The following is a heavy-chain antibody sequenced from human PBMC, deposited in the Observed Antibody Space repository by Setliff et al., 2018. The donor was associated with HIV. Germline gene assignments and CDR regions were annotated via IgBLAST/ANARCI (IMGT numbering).Heavy chain of an antibody. CDR3: ARGGYFDSSSAGALDV. V-gene: IGHV3-30*09. J-gene: IGHJ3*01. D-gene: IGHD3-22*01. CDR1: GFTFHYYA. Sequence: GGSLRLSCAASGFTFHYYAMHWVRQAPGKGLEWVALIAYDGGDEYFADSVKGRFAISRDYSRNTLHLQMNGLRPEDTAVYYCARGGYFDSSSAGALDVWGQGTLVTVSS. CDR2: IAYDGGDE.